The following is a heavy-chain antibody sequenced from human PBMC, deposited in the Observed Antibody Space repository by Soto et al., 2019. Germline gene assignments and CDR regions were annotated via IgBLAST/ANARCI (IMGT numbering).Heavy chain of an antibody. CDR1: GVSVTSGSYY. J-gene: IGHJ4*02. Sequence: QVHLQESGPGLVKPSGTLSLTCSVSGVSVTSGSYYWTWIRQTPGKGLEWIGYVHYTGSTNYNPSLRSRVTISLDTSEKYFSLRMTSVTAADTAVYYCARDFRGLGIRRQLDYWGQGTRVTVSS. CDR2: VHYTGST. D-gene: IGHD7-27*01. V-gene: IGHV4-61*03. CDR3: ARDFRGLGIRRQLDY.